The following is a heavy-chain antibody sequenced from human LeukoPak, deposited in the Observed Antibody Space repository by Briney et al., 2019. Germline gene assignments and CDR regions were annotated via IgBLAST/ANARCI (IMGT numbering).Heavy chain of an antibody. D-gene: IGHD3-22*01. CDR2: ISWNSGRI. CDR1: GFTFDDYA. V-gene: IGHV3-9*01. CDR3: AKAPAYYNDSSGPFDY. Sequence: GGSLRLSCAASGFTFDDYAMHWVRQAPGKGLEWVSGISWNSGRIGYADSVKGRFTISRDNAKNSLYLQMNNLRAEDTALYYCAKAPAYYNDSSGPFDYWGQGTLVTVSS. J-gene: IGHJ4*02.